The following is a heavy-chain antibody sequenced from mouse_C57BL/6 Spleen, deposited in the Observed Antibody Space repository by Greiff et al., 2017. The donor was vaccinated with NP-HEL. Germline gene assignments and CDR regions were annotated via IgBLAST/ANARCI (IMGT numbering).Heavy chain of an antibody. J-gene: IGHJ3*01. CDR3: ATYDYDEAWFAY. Sequence: VNVVESGPGLVQPSQSLSITCTVSGFSLTSYGVHWVRQSPGKGLEWLGVIWRGGSTDYNAAFMSRLSITKDNSKSQVFFKMNSLQADDTAIYYCATYDYDEAWFAYWGQGTLVTVSA. CDR2: IWRGGST. V-gene: IGHV2-5*01. CDR1: GFSLTSYG. D-gene: IGHD2-4*01.